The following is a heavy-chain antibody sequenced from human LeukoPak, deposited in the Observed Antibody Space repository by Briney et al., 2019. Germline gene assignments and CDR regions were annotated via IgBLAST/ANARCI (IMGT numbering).Heavy chain of an antibody. CDR3: AGRNFDFWNDYYYMDV. CDR1: GGCISSYY. CDR2: IYYTGST. Sequence: SETLSLTCTVSGGCISSYYWSWIRQPPGKGLEWIGYIYYTGSTNYNPSLKSRLAISVDTSKNEFSLKLSSVTAADTAVYYCAGRNFDFWNDYYYMDVWGKGTTVTVSS. J-gene: IGHJ6*03. D-gene: IGHD3-3*01. V-gene: IGHV4-59*01.